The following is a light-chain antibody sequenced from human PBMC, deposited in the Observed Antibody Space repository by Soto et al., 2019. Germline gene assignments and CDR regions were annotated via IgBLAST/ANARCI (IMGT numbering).Light chain of an antibody. J-gene: IGKJ1*01. Sequence: EAVMTQSPATLSVSPGERATLSCRASQSVSTNLAWYQQKPGQAPRLLIYDASTRATGIPVRFSGSGSGTEFTLSISSVQSEDLAIFYCQQYNRWPRTFGQGTKVEI. CDR3: QQYNRWPRT. CDR2: DAS. V-gene: IGKV3-15*01. CDR1: QSVSTN.